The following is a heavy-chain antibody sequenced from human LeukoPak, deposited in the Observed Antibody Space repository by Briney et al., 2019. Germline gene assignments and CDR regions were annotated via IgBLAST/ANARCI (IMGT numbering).Heavy chain of an antibody. J-gene: IGHJ4*02. V-gene: IGHV3-7*01. CDR2: IKQDGSEK. CDR1: GFTFSSYW. Sequence: PGGSLRLSCAASGFTFSSYWMSWVRQAPGKGLEWVANIKQDGSEKYYVDSVKGRFTISRDNAKNSLYLQMNGLRAEDTAVYYCARAVGYCSGGSCFIDYWGQGTLVTVSS. CDR3: ARAVGYCSGGSCFIDY. D-gene: IGHD2-15*01.